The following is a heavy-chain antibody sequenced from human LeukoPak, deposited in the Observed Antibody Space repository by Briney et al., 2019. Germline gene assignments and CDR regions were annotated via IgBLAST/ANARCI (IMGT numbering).Heavy chain of an antibody. CDR2: IIPILGIA. D-gene: IGHD5-24*01. Sequence: ASVKVSCKASGGTFSSYAISWVRQAPGQGLEWMGGIIPILGIANYAQKFQGRVTITADKSTSTAYMELSSLRSEDTAVHYCARVEMATIGWFDPWGQGTLVTVSS. V-gene: IGHV1-69*10. CDR3: ARVEMATIGWFDP. J-gene: IGHJ5*02. CDR1: GGTFSSYA.